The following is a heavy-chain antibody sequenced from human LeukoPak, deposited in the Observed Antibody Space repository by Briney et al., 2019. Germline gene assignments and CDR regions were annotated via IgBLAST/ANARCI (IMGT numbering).Heavy chain of an antibody. J-gene: IGHJ4*02. CDR1: GFTFSSYA. Sequence: GGSLRLSCAASGFTFSSYAMSWVRHAPGKGLEWVSAISGSGGSTYYADSVKGRFTIYRDNSENTLYLQMTSLRAEDAAVYYCASKPYAWEDYWGQGTLVTVSS. CDR3: ASKPYAWEDY. CDR2: ISGSGGST. D-gene: IGHD1-26*01. V-gene: IGHV3-23*01.